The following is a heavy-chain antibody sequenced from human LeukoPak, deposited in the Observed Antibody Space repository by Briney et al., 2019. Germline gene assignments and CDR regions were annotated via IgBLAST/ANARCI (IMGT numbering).Heavy chain of an antibody. CDR2: ISYDGSNK. V-gene: IGHV3-30*18. Sequence: GGSLRLSCAASGFTFSSYGMHWVRQAPGKGLEWVAVISYDGSNKYYADSVKGRFTISRDNSKNTLYLQMNGLRAEDTAVYYCAKPKSAHYDAGFYYFDYWGQGTLVTVSS. J-gene: IGHJ4*02. D-gene: IGHD3-16*01. CDR1: GFTFSSYG. CDR3: AKPKSAHYDAGFYYFDY.